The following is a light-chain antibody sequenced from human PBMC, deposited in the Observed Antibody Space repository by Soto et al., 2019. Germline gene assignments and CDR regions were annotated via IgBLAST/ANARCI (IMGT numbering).Light chain of an antibody. V-gene: IGLV2-14*01. J-gene: IGLJ1*01. CDR3: SSYTSSSTLV. CDR2: DVS. CDR1: SSDVGVYNY. Sequence: QSALTQPASVSGSPGQSITISCTGTSSDVGVYNYVSWYQQHPGKAPKLMIYDVSNRPSGVSNRFSGSKSGNTASLTISGLQAEDEADYYCSSYTSSSTLVFGTGTKVTLL.